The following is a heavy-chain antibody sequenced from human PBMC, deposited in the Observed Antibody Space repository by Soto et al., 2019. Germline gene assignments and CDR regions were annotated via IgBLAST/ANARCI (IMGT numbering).Heavy chain of an antibody. CDR1: SSLVSSTTYK. J-gene: IGHJ6*02. D-gene: IGHD2-15*01. Sequence: PDKLSLTYTVASSLVSSTTYKLGRLRQTPGKGLDWVSSFYYGGRSYYYPSLNSRVTLSVDTSKIQFSLKMTSVTAADTAVYYCARLNGYCIRGSCHGHYAMDVWGQGTTVT. CDR3: ARLNGYCIRGSCHGHYAMDV. V-gene: IGHV4-39*01. CDR2: FYYGGRS.